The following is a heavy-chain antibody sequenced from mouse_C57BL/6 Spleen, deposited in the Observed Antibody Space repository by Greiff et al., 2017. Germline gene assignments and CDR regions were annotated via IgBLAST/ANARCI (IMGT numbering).Heavy chain of an antibody. CDR3: ARHEDQGPIRGWFAY. Sequence: VKLMESGAELVKPGASVKLSCKASGYTFTEYTIHWVKQRSGQGLEWIGWFYPGSGSIKYNEKFKDKATLTADKSSSTVYMELSRLTSEDSAVYFCARHEDQGPIRGWFAYWGQGTLVTVSA. J-gene: IGHJ3*01. V-gene: IGHV1-62-2*01. CDR2: FYPGSGSI. D-gene: IGHD1-2*01. CDR1: GYTFTEYT.